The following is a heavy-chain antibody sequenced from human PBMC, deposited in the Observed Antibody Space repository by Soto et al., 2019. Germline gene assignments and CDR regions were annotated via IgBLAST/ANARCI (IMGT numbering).Heavy chain of an antibody. D-gene: IGHD6-19*01. V-gene: IGHV1-69*13. CDR1: GGTFSSYA. CDR2: IIPIFGTA. Sequence: SVKVSCKASGGTFSSYAISWVRQAPGQGLEWMGGIIPIFGTANYAQKFQGRVTITADESTSTAYMELSSLRSEDTAVYYCASIAVDGKKQFDYWGQGTLVTVSS. CDR3: ASIAVDGKKQFDY. J-gene: IGHJ4*02.